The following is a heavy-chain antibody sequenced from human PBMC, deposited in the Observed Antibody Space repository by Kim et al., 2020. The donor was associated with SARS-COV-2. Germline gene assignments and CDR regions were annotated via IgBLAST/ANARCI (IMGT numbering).Heavy chain of an antibody. V-gene: IGHV4-4*07. CDR2: IYTSGST. D-gene: IGHD2-21*02. J-gene: IGHJ2*01. CDR3: ARDYCGGDCYPRWFDL. Sequence: SETLSLTCTVSGGSISSYYWSWIRQPAGKGLEWIGRIYTSGSTNYNPSLKSRVTMSVDTSKNQFSLKLSSVTAADTAVYYCARDYCGGDCYPRWFDLWGRGTLVTVSS. CDR1: GGSISSYY.